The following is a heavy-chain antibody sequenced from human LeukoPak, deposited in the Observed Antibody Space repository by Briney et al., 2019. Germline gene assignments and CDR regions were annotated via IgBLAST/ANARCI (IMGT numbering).Heavy chain of an antibody. Sequence: GGSLRLSCAASVFTFSSYSMNWVRQAPGKGLEWVSSISSSSSYIYYADSVKGRFTISRDNAKNSLYLQMTSLTAEDTAVYYCARAWGYGSGSQSFFRYWGQGTLATVSS. J-gene: IGHJ4*02. CDR1: VFTFSSYS. D-gene: IGHD3-10*01. CDR3: ARAWGYGSGSQSFFRY. CDR2: ISSSSSYI. V-gene: IGHV3-21*01.